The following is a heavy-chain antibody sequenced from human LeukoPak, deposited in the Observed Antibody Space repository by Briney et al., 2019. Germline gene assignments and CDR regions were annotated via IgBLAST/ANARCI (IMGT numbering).Heavy chain of an antibody. D-gene: IGHD3-22*01. Sequence: GGSLRLSCAASGFTFSNAWMSWVRQAPGKGLVWVSRISGDEIWTSYADSVKGRFLISRDNAKDTLYLQMNSLRTEDTAVYYCAREYISGPKQTDAFDIWGQGTMVTVSS. CDR1: GFTFSNAW. V-gene: IGHV3-74*01. CDR3: AREYISGPKQTDAFDI. J-gene: IGHJ3*02. CDR2: ISGDEIWT.